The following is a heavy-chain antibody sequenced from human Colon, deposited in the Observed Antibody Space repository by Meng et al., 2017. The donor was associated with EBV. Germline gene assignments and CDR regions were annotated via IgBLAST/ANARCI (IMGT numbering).Heavy chain of an antibody. D-gene: IGHD2-21*02. Sequence: QVQLVQSGSELKKPGAPVKVSCKASGYSLRSYAVNWLRQAPGRGLEWMGWINPSTAHPTYAQDFTGRFVFSLDISVNTAYLQINSLKAEDTAIYYCVRDAPDGDISLFDSWGQGTLVTVSS. CDR3: VRDAPDGDISLFDS. CDR2: INPSTAHP. J-gene: IGHJ4*02. CDR1: GYSLRSYA. V-gene: IGHV7-4-1*02.